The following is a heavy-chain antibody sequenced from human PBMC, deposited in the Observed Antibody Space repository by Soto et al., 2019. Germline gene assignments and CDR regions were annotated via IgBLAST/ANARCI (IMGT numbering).Heavy chain of an antibody. CDR1: GFPFSGFA. Sequence: GGSLRLSCAASGFPFSGFAMPWVRQAPVKGLDLVAVIWYDGTNTYYGDSVKGRFTVSRDNSKNTLWLQMSSLRVEDTAVFYCARAGGYGYGEQTFDYWGQGTLVTVSS. CDR3: ARAGGYGYGEQTFDY. D-gene: IGHD5-18*01. CDR2: IWYDGTNT. J-gene: IGHJ4*02. V-gene: IGHV3-33*01.